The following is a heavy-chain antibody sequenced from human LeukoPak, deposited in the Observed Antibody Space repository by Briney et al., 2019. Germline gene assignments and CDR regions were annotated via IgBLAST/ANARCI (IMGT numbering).Heavy chain of an antibody. Sequence: PSETLSLTCTVSGGSISSYYWSWIRQPPGKGLEWIGEINHSGSTNYNPSLKSRVTISVDTSKNQFSLKLSSVTAADTAVYYCARRAKGLPYDAFDIWGQGTMVTVSS. D-gene: IGHD4-11*01. CDR2: INHSGST. CDR1: GGSISSYY. CDR3: ARRAKGLPYDAFDI. J-gene: IGHJ3*02. V-gene: IGHV4-34*01.